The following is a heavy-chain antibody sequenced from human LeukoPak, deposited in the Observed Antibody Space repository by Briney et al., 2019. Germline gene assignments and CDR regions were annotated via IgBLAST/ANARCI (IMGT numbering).Heavy chain of an antibody. Sequence: PGGSLRLSCAASGFTFSSYAMSWVRQAPGKGLEWVSAISGSGGSTYYADSVKGRFTISRDDSKNTLYLQMNSLRAEDTAVYYCAKVAYDFWSGYYDYWGQGTLVTVSS. CDR2: ISGSGGST. J-gene: IGHJ4*02. V-gene: IGHV3-23*01. CDR3: AKVAYDFWSGYYDY. CDR1: GFTFSSYA. D-gene: IGHD3-3*01.